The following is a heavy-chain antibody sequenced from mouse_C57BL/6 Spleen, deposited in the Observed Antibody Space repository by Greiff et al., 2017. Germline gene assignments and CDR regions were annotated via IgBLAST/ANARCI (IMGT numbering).Heavy chain of an antibody. Sequence: VQLQQPGAELVKPGASVKLSCKASGYTFTSYWMHWVKQRPGRGLEWIGRIDPNSGGTKYNEKFKSTATLTVDKPSSTAYMQRSSLTSEDSAVYECARDDGYYGWYFDVWGTGTTVTVSS. J-gene: IGHJ1*03. D-gene: IGHD2-3*01. CDR2: IDPNSGGT. CDR3: ARDDGYYGWYFDV. CDR1: GYTFTSYW. V-gene: IGHV1-72*01.